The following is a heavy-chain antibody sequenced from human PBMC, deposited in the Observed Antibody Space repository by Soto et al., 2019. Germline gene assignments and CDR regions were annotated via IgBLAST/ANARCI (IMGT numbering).Heavy chain of an antibody. V-gene: IGHV1-18*01. Sequence: ASVKVSCKASGYTFTSYGISWVRQAPGQGLEWMGWISAYNGNTNYAQKLRGRVTMTTDTSTSTAYMELRSLRSDDTAVYYCARDKEYYDFWSGYYIPQYYYYMDVWGKGTTVTVSS. D-gene: IGHD3-3*01. CDR2: ISAYNGNT. CDR1: GYTFTSYG. CDR3: ARDKEYYDFWSGYYIPQYYYYMDV. J-gene: IGHJ6*03.